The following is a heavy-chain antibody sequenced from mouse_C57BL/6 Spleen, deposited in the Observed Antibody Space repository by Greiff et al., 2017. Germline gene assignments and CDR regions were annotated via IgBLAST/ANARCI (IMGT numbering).Heavy chain of an antibody. V-gene: IGHV1-81*01. CDR3: ARGHYGSSLDY. Sequence: QVQLQQSGAELARPGASVKLSCTASGYTFTSYGISWVKQRTGQGLEWIGEIYPRSGNTYYNEKFKGKATLTADKSSSTAYMELRSLTSEDSAVYFCARGHYGSSLDYWGQCTTLTVSS. CDR1: GYTFTSYG. CDR2: IYPRSGNT. J-gene: IGHJ2*01. D-gene: IGHD1-1*01.